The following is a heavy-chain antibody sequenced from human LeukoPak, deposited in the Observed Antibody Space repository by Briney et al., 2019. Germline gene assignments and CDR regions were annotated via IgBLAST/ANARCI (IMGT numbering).Heavy chain of an antibody. J-gene: IGHJ2*01. CDR3: ARDPAGDGYNFPARGPLYWYFDL. V-gene: IGHV4-61*02. CDR1: DGSISSGSYY. D-gene: IGHD5-24*01. CDR2: IYTSGST. Sequence: PSETLSLTCTVSDGSISSGSYYWSWIRQPAGKGLEWIGRIYTSGSTNYNPSLKSRVTISVDTSKNQFSLKLSSVTAADTAVYYCARDPAGDGYNFPARGPLYWYFDLWGRGTLVTVSS.